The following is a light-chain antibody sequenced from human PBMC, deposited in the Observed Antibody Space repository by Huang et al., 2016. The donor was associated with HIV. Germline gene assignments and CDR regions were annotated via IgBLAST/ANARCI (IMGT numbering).Light chain of an antibody. CDR3: QQRNNWPPWT. V-gene: IGKV3-11*01. Sequence: EIVLTQSPATLSLSPGEGATLSCRASQSIGSYLSWYQQRPGQAPRLLIYDASIRATGIPARFSGRGSGTNFTLTISSLEPEDFAVYNCQQRNNWPPWTFGQGTKVELK. CDR1: QSIGSY. CDR2: DAS. J-gene: IGKJ1*01.